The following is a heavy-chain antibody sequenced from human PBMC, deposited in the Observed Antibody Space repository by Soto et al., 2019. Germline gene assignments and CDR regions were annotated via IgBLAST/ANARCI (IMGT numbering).Heavy chain of an antibody. Sequence: EVQLLESGGGLVQPGGSLRLSCAASGFTFSSYAMSWVRQAPGKGLEWVSANSGSGGSTYYADSVKGRITISRDNSKNTLDLQMNSLRAEDTAVYYCAKDSSSSWRDYFDYWGQGTLVTVSS. CDR1: GFTFSSYA. D-gene: IGHD6-13*01. CDR3: AKDSSSSWRDYFDY. V-gene: IGHV3-23*01. J-gene: IGHJ4*02. CDR2: NSGSGGST.